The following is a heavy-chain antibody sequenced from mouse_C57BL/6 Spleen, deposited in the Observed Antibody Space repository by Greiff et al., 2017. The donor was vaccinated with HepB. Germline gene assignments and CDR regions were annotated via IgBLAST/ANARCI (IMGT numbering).Heavy chain of an antibody. Sequence: VQLQQSGPELVKPGASVKISCKASGYAFSSSWMNWVKQRPGKGLEWIGRIYPGDGDTNYNGKFKGKATLTADKSSSTAYMQLSSLTSEDSAVYFCAREELGRTYAMDYWGQGTSVTVSS. CDR1: GYAFSSSW. D-gene: IGHD4-1*01. J-gene: IGHJ4*01. CDR3: AREELGRTYAMDY. V-gene: IGHV1-82*01. CDR2: IYPGDGDT.